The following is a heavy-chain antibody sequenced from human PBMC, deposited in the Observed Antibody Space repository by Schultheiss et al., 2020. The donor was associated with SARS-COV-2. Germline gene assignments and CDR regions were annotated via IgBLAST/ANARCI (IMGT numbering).Heavy chain of an antibody. J-gene: IGHJ6*03. V-gene: IGHV3-21*04. CDR1: RFTFSNYA. Sequence: GESLKISCAASRFTFSNYAMPWVRQTPGKGLEWVSSISTSSSYIYYADSVKGRFTISRDNYKNTLYLQMNSLRAEDTAVYYCAREIICSSASCYWPNYYYYMDVWGKGTTVTVSS. CDR2: ISTSSSYI. CDR3: AREIICSSASCYWPNYYYYMDV. D-gene: IGHD2-2*01.